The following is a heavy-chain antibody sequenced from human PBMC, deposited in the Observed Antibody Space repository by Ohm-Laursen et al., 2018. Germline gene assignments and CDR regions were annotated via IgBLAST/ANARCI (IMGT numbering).Heavy chain of an antibody. CDR3: ARGGIRGSIDI. Sequence: SDTLSLTCAVYGGSFSGYYWNWVRQPPGKGLEWIGEINHSGSTNYNPSLKSRATISVDASKNQFSLNLSSVTAADTAVYYCARGGIRGSIDIWGQGTMVTVSS. CDR1: GGSFSGYY. J-gene: IGHJ3*02. V-gene: IGHV4-34*01. CDR2: INHSGST. D-gene: IGHD5-12*01.